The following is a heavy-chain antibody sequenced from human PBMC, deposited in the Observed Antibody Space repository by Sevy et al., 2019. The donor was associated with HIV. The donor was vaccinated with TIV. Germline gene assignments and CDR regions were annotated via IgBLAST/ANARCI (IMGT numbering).Heavy chain of an antibody. J-gene: IGHJ4*02. CDR2: KTGSAGVT. Sequence: GGSLRLSCAASGFSLSNYAMSWVRQAPGKGLGWISTKTGSAGVTYYADSVKGRFTISRDNSKNTLFLQMNSLRAEDTALYYCAKGRIPSIGTLGPFDSWGQGTLVTVSS. CDR3: AKGRIPSIGTLGPFDS. CDR1: GFSLSNYA. D-gene: IGHD6-6*01. V-gene: IGHV3-23*01.